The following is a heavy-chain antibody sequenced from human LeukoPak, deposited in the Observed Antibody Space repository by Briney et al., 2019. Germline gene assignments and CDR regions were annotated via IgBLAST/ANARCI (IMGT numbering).Heavy chain of an antibody. D-gene: IGHD6-19*01. V-gene: IGHV3-30*02. CDR2: IRYDGSNK. Sequence: GGSLRLSCAASGFTFSSYGMHWVRQAPGKGLEWVAFIRYDGSNKYYADSVKGRFSMSRDNSKNTLYLQMNSLRAEDTAVYYCAKKTSSGWYGDAFDIWGQGTMVTVSS. J-gene: IGHJ3*02. CDR1: GFTFSSYG. CDR3: AKKTSSGWYGDAFDI.